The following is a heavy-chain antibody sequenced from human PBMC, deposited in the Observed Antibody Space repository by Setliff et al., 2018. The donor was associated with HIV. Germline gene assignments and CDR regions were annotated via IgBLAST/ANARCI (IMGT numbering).Heavy chain of an antibody. CDR1: GGSISSRGYY. J-gene: IGHJ4*02. Sequence: SETLSLTCTVSGGSISSRGYYWGWIRQPPGKELEWIGSIYYSGSTYYNPSLKSRVAISVDTSKKQFSLKLNSVTAADSAIYYCAATYCRGGGRDCPQMYDYWGQGSLVTVSS. CDR2: IYYSGST. D-gene: IGHD2-15*01. V-gene: IGHV4-39*07. CDR3: AATYCRGGGRDCPQMYDY.